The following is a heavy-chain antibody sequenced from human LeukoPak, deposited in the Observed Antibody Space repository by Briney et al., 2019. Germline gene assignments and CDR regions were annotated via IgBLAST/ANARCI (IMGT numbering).Heavy chain of an antibody. CDR2: IYYSGST. V-gene: IGHV4-30-4*01. J-gene: IGHJ6*02. Sequence: PSETLSLTCTVSGVSISSGDYYWSWIRQPPGKGLEWIGYIYYSGSTYYNPSLKSRVTISVDTSKNQFSLKLSSVTAADTAVYYCARDNHIEYGDYALGLGLGYYYYGMDVWGQGTTVTVSS. D-gene: IGHD4-17*01. CDR3: ARDNHIEYGDYALGLGLGYYYYGMDV. CDR1: GVSISSGDYY.